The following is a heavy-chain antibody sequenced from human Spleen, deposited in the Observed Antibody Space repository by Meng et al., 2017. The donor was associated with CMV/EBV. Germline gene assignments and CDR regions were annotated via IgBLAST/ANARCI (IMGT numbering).Heavy chain of an antibody. CDR2: IRYDGSKT. V-gene: IGHV3-30*02. CDR1: GFTFSSYG. CDR3: GRDMDV. J-gene: IGHJ6*02. Sequence: GESLKISCAASGFTFSSYGMHWVRQAPGKGLEWVAFIRYDGSKTYYADSLKGRFTISRDNAKNSMYLQMNSLRVEDTAVYYCGRDMDVWGQGTTVTVSS.